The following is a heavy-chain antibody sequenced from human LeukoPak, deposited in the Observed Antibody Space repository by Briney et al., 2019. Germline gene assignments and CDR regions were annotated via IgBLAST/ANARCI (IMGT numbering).Heavy chain of an antibody. CDR3: ARERQYCSSTSCYWGPLDY. CDR1: GFTVSSNY. D-gene: IGHD2-2*01. V-gene: IGHV3-53*01. Sequence: GGSLRLSCAASGFTVSSNYMSWVRQAPGKELEWVSVIHSGGSTYYADSVKGRFTISRDNAKNSLYLQMNSLRAEDTAVYYCARERQYCSSTSCYWGPLDYWGQGTLVTVSS. CDR2: IHSGGST. J-gene: IGHJ4*02.